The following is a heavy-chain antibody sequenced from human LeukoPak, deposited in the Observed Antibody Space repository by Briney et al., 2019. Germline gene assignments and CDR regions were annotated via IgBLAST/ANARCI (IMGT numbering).Heavy chain of an antibody. CDR1: GGSFSGYY. J-gene: IGHJ4*02. V-gene: IGHV4-34*01. D-gene: IGHD6-6*01. CDR3: ARGPLYSSSSDFHFDY. CDR2: INHSGST. Sequence: PSETLSLTCAVYGGSFSGYYWSWIRQPPGKGLEWIGEINHSGSTNYNPSLKSRVTISVDTSKNQFSLKLSSVTAADTPVYYCARGPLYSSSSDFHFDYWGQGTLVTVSS.